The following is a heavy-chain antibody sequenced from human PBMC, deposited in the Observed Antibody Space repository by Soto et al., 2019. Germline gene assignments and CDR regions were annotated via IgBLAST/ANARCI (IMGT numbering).Heavy chain of an antibody. CDR1: GFTFSDYW. J-gene: IGHJ4*02. CDR2: VNSDGTTT. D-gene: IGHD2-2*01. CDR3: ARGSTRGHDY. Sequence: EVQLVESGGGLVQPGGSLRLSCTASGFTFSDYWMHWVRQAPGKGLVWVSRVNSDGTTTDYADSVKGRFTISRDNAKNTRFLQVNSLRAEDTALYYCARGSTRGHDYWGQGTLVTVSS. V-gene: IGHV3-74*01.